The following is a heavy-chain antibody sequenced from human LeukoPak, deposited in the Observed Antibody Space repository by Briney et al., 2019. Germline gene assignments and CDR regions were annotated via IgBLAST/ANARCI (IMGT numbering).Heavy chain of an antibody. CDR1: GFTFSSYA. D-gene: IGHD2-21*01. J-gene: IGHJ4*02. CDR2: ISGSGGGT. CDR3: AKSLAAYNYFDY. V-gene: IGHV3-23*01. Sequence: PGGSLRLSCAASGFTFSSYAMSWVRQAPGKGLEWVSLISGSGGGTWYADSVKGRFTISRDNSKNTLYLQMNSLRAEDTAIYYCAKSLAAYNYFDYWGQGTLVTVSS.